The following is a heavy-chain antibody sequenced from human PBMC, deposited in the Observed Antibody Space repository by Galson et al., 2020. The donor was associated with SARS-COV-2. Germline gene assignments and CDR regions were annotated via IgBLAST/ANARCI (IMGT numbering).Heavy chain of an antibody. V-gene: IGHV4-59*01. CDR2: RYSSGSP. CDR3: ARVLGRRLAFDY. Sequence: SETLSLTCSVSGGSINNFYWRWIRQPPGRGLEWIGYRYSSGSPNYNPSLRGRVTISIDTSKNQFSLELTSVTAADTAVYYCARVLGRRLAFDYWGQGTLVTVSS. CDR1: GGSINNFY. J-gene: IGHJ4*02. D-gene: IGHD3-16*01.